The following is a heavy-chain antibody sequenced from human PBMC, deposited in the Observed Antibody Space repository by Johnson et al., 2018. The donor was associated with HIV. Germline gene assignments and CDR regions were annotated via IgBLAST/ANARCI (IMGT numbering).Heavy chain of an antibody. CDR2: ISGSGGST. CDR1: GFTFSSYA. Sequence: VQLVESGGGVVRPGGSLRLSCVASGFTFSSYAMSWVRQAPGKGLEWVSAISGSGGSTYYADSVKGRFTISRDYSKNTLYLQMNSLRAEDTAVYYCAKEVGWLGDAFDIWGQGTMVTVSS. D-gene: IGHD6-19*01. J-gene: IGHJ3*02. CDR3: AKEVGWLGDAFDI. V-gene: IGHV3-23*04.